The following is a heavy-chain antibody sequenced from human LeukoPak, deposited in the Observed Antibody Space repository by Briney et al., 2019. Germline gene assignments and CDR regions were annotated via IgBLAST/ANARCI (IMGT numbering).Heavy chain of an antibody. CDR1: GFTVSSNY. J-gene: IGHJ6*03. D-gene: IGHD1-26*01. V-gene: IGHV3-66*01. CDR2: IYSGGST. Sequence: GGSLRLSCAASGFTVSSNYMSWVRQAPGKGLEWVSVIYSGGSTYYADSVKGRFTISRDNSKNTLYLQMNSLRAEDTAVYYCARVPQGGSYYGYYYYYYMDVWGKGTTVTISS. CDR3: ARVPQGGSYYGYYYYYYMDV.